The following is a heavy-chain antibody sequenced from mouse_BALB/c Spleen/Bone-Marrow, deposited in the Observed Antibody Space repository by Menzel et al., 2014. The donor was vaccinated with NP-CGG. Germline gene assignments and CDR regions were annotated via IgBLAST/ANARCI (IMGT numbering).Heavy chain of an antibody. CDR2: IDPANGNT. Sequence: EVQLQQSGAELVKPGASVKLSCTASGFNIKDTYMHWVKQRPEQGLEWIGRIDPANGNTKYDPKFQGKATITADTSSNTAYLQFSSLTSEDTAVYYCARGGSSYGWYFDVWGAGTTVTVSS. V-gene: IGHV14-3*02. CDR3: ARGGSSYGWYFDV. J-gene: IGHJ1*01. D-gene: IGHD1-1*01. CDR1: GFNIKDTY.